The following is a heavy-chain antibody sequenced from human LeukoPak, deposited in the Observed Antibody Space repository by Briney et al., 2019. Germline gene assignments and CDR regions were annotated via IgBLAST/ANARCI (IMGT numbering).Heavy chain of an antibody. J-gene: IGHJ3*02. CDR3: ARCYDNFDVALDI. Sequence: FQGRVTMTRDTSTRTVYMELSSLRSEDTAVYYCARCYDNFDVALDIWSQGTMVTVSS. V-gene: IGHV1-46*01. D-gene: IGHD3-9*01.